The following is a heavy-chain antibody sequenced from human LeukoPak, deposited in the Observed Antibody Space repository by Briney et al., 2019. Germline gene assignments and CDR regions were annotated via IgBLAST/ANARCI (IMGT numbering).Heavy chain of an antibody. D-gene: IGHD3-22*01. V-gene: IGHV3-23*01. CDR2: ISGSGGST. Sequence: GGSLRLSCAASGFTFSSYALSWVRQAPGKGLEWVSAISGSGGSTYYADSVKGRFTISRDNSKNTLYLQMNSLRAEDTAVYYCANYYDSSGYYVGDYWGQGTLSPSPQ. CDR3: ANYYDSSGYYVGDY. J-gene: IGHJ4*02. CDR1: GFTFSSYA.